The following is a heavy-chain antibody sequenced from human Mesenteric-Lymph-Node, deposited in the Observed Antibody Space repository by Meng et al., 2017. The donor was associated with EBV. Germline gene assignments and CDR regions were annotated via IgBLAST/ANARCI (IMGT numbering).Heavy chain of an antibody. Sequence: QVELQQWGAGLLKPSETLSLPCAVYGGSFIGYYWSWIRQPPGKGLEWIGEINHSGSTNYNPSLKSRVTISVDTSKNQFSLKLSSVTAADTAVYYCARGRSYVSGVIDPWGQGTLVTVSS. V-gene: IGHV4-34*01. CDR3: ARGRSYVSGVIDP. CDR1: GGSFIGYY. D-gene: IGHD3-16*01. J-gene: IGHJ5*02. CDR2: INHSGST.